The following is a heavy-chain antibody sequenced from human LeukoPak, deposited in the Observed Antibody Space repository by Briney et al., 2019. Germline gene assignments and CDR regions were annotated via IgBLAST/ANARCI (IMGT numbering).Heavy chain of an antibody. CDR1: GFTFRSYS. CDR3: ARDLRDGYNWDFDY. D-gene: IGHD5-12*01. V-gene: IGHV3-48*02. Sequence: PGGSLRLSCAASGFTFRSYSMNWVRQAPGKGLEWVSYISSSSSTIYYADSVKGRFTISRDNAKNSLYLQMNSLRDEDTAVYYCARDLRDGYNWDFDYWGQGTLVTVSS. CDR2: ISSSSSTI. J-gene: IGHJ4*02.